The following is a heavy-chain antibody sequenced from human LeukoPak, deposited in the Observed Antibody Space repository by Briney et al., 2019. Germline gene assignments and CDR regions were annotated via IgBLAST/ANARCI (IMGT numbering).Heavy chain of an antibody. CDR3: ARHDGRSGGTIGALDS. V-gene: IGHV4-39*01. Sequence: PSETLSLTCTVSGGSISSGSHHWGWFRQSPGKGLEWIGSIYDSRTIYYNPSLNSRVTISAFTSKNQFSLQLNSVTAADTAVYYCARHDGRSGGTIGALDSWGQGTTVTVSS. J-gene: IGHJ6*02. CDR2: IYDSRTI. CDR1: GGSISSGSHH. D-gene: IGHD4-23*01.